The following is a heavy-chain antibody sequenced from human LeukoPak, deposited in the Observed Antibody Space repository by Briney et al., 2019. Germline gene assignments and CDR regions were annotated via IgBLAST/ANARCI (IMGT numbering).Heavy chain of an antibody. D-gene: IGHD3-22*01. Sequence: SETLSLTCTVSGGSISSGGYYWSWIRQHPGKGLEWIGYIYYSGSTYYNPSLKSRVTISVDTSKNQFSLKLSSVTAADTAVYYCARPSITMILDAFDIWGQGTMVTVSS. V-gene: IGHV4-31*03. CDR1: GGSISSGGYY. J-gene: IGHJ3*02. CDR2: IYYSGST. CDR3: ARPSITMILDAFDI.